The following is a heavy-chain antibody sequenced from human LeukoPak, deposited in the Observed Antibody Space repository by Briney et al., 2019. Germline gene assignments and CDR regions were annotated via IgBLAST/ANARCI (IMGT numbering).Heavy chain of an antibody. CDR1: GFTFSSFG. CDR3: AREASVLASIPYDY. V-gene: IGHV3-33*01. J-gene: IGHJ4*02. D-gene: IGHD5-24*01. CDR2: IWYDGSNK. Sequence: RGTLRLSCAASGFTFSSFGMHWVRQAPGKGLERVAVIWYDGSNKYYADSVKGRFTISRDYSKNTVYLQMNSLRAEDTAVYYCAREASVLASIPYDYWGQGTLVTVSS.